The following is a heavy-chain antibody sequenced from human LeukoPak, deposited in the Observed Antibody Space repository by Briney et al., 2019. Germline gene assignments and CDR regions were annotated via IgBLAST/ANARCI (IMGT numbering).Heavy chain of an antibody. V-gene: IGHV1-69*13. CDR1: GGTFSNYA. Sequence: SVKVSCKASGGTFSNYAISWVRQAPGQGLEWMGGFIPIFGTANYAQKFQGRVTITADESTSTAYMELSSLRSEDTAVYYCARVGDFWSGYYRPFDYWGQGTLVTVSS. CDR3: ARVGDFWSGYYRPFDY. D-gene: IGHD3-3*01. J-gene: IGHJ4*02. CDR2: FIPIFGTA.